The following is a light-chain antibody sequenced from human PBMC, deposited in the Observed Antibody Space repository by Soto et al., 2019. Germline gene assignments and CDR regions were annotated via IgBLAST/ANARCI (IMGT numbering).Light chain of an antibody. V-gene: IGLV1-51*01. Sequence: QSVLTQSPSVSAAPGQKVTISCSGSSPNIGNNYVSWYQQLPGTAPKLLIYDNNKRPSGIPDRFSGSKSGTSATLGITGLQTGDEADYYCGTWDSSLSAGRVFGGGTKLTVL. CDR2: DNN. CDR3: GTWDSSLSAGRV. J-gene: IGLJ3*02. CDR1: SPNIGNNY.